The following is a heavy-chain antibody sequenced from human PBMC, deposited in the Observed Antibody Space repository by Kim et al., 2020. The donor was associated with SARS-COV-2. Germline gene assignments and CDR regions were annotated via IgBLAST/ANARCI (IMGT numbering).Heavy chain of an antibody. Sequence: GGSLRLSCAASGFTFDDYAMHWVRQAPGKGLEWVSGISWNSGSIGYADSVKGRFTISRDNAKNSLYLQMNSLRAEDTALYYCAKEGDYYGSGSYLENWFDPWGQGTLVTVSS. V-gene: IGHV3-9*01. CDR3: AKEGDYYGSGSYLENWFDP. CDR2: ISWNSGSI. J-gene: IGHJ5*02. D-gene: IGHD3-10*01. CDR1: GFTFDDYA.